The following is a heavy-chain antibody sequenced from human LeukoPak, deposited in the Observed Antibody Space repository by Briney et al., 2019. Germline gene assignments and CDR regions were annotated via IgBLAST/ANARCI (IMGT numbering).Heavy chain of an antibody. J-gene: IGHJ4*02. D-gene: IGHD1-26*01. CDR2: IQDDGSNK. CDR3: AKENSGSYFDY. CDR1: GFSFSGYW. Sequence: GGSLRLSCTASGFSFSGYWMSWVRQAPGKGLEWVAFIQDDGSNKYYADSVKGRFTISRDNSKNTLYVQMNNLRAEDTAVYYCAKENSGSYFDYWGQGTLVTVSS. V-gene: IGHV3-30*02.